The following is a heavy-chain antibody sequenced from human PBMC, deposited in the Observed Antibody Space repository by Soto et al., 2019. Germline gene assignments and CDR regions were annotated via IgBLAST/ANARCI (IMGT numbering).Heavy chain of an antibody. CDR3: TGEVASGY. CDR2: ISRDGRTT. CDR1: GFTVSSFG. J-gene: IGHJ4*02. D-gene: IGHD2-8*02. V-gene: IGHV3-30*03. Sequence: QVQLVESGGGVVQPGRSLRLSCAVSGFTVSSFGMHWFRQAPGKGLEWVAVISRDGRTTFYADSVKGRFTISKDNSRNTLFLEMNSLRGDDMAVYYCTGEVASGYWGQGTLVPVSS.